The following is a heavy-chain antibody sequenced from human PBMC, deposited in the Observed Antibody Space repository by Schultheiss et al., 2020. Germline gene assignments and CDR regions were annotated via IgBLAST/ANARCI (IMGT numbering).Heavy chain of an antibody. V-gene: IGHV4-31*03. CDR3: ARVSLDIGSNYYYDRVDY. CDR1: GGSISSGGYY. D-gene: IGHD3-22*01. Sequence: SETLSLTCTVSGGSISSGGYYWSWIRQHPGKGLEWIGYIYYSGSTYYNPSLKSRVTISVDTSKNQFSLKLSSVTAADTAVYYCARVSLDIGSNYYYDRVDYWGQGTLVTVSS. CDR2: IYYSGST. J-gene: IGHJ4*02.